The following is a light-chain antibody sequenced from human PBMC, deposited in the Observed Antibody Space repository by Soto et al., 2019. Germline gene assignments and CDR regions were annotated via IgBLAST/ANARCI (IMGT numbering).Light chain of an antibody. J-gene: IGKJ5*01. Sequence: DIQMTQSPSTLSASIGDSVTITCRASQSIGTWLAWHQQKPGKAPNLLIYRASSLGSGVSSRFSGSGSGTEFTLTISSLQPGDFATYYCQRYDRFPITFGQGTRLEIK. V-gene: IGKV1-5*03. CDR3: QRYDRFPIT. CDR1: QSIGTW. CDR2: RAS.